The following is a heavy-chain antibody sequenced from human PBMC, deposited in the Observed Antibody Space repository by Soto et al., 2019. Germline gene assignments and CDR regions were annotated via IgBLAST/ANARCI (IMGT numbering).Heavy chain of an antibody. D-gene: IGHD6-6*01. J-gene: IGHJ4*02. V-gene: IGHV3-23*01. CDR3: AKDERKAARVFDY. CDR2: ISGSGGST. CDR1: VFTFSSYA. Sequence: LRLSCAASVFTFSSYAMSWVRQAPGKGLEWVSAISGSGGSTYYADSVKGRFTISRDNSKNTLYLQMNSLRAEDTAVYYCAKDERKAARVFDYWGQGTLVTVSS.